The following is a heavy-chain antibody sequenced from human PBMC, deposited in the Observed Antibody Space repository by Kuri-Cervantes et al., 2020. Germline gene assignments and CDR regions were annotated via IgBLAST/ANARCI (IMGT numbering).Heavy chain of an antibody. CDR2: IYYSGST. D-gene: IGHD1-26*01. Sequence: GSLRLSCTVSGGSISSSSYYWGWIRQPPGKGLEWIGSIYYSGSTYYNPSLKSRVTISVDTSKNQFSLKLSSVTAADTAVYYCARRGRGRIYYYGMDVWGQGTTVTVSS. J-gene: IGHJ6*02. V-gene: IGHV4-39*01. CDR3: ARRGRGRIYYYGMDV. CDR1: GGSISSSSYY.